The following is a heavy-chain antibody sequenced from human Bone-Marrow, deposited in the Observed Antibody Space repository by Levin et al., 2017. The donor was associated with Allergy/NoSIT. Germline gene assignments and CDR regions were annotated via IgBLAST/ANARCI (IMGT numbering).Heavy chain of an antibody. V-gene: IGHV4-61*01. CDR3: ARQPVRDGYKPYYFDY. D-gene: IGHD5-24*01. CDR2: IYYSGST. Sequence: SETLSLTCTVSGGSVSSGSYYWSWIRQPPGKGLEWIGYIYYSGSTNYNPSLKSRVTISVDTSKNQFSLKLSSVTAADTAVYYCARQPVRDGYKPYYFDYWGQGTLVTVSS. J-gene: IGHJ4*02. CDR1: GGSVSSGSYY.